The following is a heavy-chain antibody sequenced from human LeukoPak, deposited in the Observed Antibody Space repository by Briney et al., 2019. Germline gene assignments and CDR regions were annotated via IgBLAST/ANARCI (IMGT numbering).Heavy chain of an antibody. CDR1: GGSLSGYY. CDR2: ISHSGST. CDR3: ASRTYYYGSGSEFDP. J-gene: IGHJ5*02. Sequence: SETLSLTCAVYGGSLSGYYWNWIRQPPGKGLEWIGEISHSGSTNYNPSLKSRVTISVDTSEKQFSLKLSSVTAADTAVYYCASRTYYYGSGSEFDPWGQGTLVTVSS. D-gene: IGHD3-10*01. V-gene: IGHV4-34*01.